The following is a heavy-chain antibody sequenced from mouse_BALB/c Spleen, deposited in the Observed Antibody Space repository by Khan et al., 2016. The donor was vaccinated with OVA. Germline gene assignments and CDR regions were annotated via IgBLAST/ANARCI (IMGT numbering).Heavy chain of an antibody. CDR2: INPSTDYT. CDR3: VNHGSSSAWFTY. Sequence: QVQLKQSGAELAKPGASVKMSCKASGYTFTNYWMHWVKQRPGQGLEWIGYINPSTDYTEYNQKFEDKASLTADKSSSTAYMQLTSLTSEDSALYYCVNHGSSSAWFTYWGQGTLVTVSA. D-gene: IGHD1-1*01. V-gene: IGHV1-7*01. J-gene: IGHJ3*01. CDR1: GYTFTNYW.